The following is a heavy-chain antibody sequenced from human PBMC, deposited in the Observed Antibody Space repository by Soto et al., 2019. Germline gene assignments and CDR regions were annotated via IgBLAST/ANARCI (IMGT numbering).Heavy chain of an antibody. J-gene: IGHJ4*02. CDR2: ISCSRSTI. CDR1: GFTFSSYG. V-gene: IGHV3-48*01. D-gene: IGHD3-16*01. Sequence: GPPGGSLRLSCAASGFTFSSYGMHWVRQAPGKGLEWVSYISCSRSTIYYADSVKGRFTISRDNAKNSLYLQMNSLRAEDTAVYYCARESSPPLWHLGAPGGYFDYWGQGTLVTVSS. CDR3: ARESSPPLWHLGAPGGYFDY.